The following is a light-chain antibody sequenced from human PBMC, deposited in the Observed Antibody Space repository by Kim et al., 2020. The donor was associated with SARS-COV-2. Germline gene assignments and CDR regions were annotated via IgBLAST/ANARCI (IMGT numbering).Light chain of an antibody. V-gene: IGLV2-23*02. J-gene: IGLJ2*01. CDR1: SSDFESYNL. CDR2: EVS. Sequence: GQSITISCTGASSDFESYNLVSWYQQHPGKSPRVMIYEVSKRPSGVSNRFSGSKSGNTASLTISGLQADDEADYYCCSYAGSLHVVFGGGTQLTVL. CDR3: CSYAGSLHVV.